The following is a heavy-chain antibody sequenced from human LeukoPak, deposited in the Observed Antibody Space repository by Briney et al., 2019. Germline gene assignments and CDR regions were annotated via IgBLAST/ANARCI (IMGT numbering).Heavy chain of an antibody. V-gene: IGHV1-2*02. CDR2: INPNSGGT. J-gene: IGHJ5*02. Sequence: ASVKVSCKASGYTFTGYYMHWVRQAPGQGLGWMGWINPNSGGTNYAQKFQGRVTMTRDTSISTAYMELSRLRSDDTAVYYCARERLSINWFDPWGQGTLVTVSS. CDR1: GYTFTGYY. CDR3: ARERLSINWFDP. D-gene: IGHD6-19*01.